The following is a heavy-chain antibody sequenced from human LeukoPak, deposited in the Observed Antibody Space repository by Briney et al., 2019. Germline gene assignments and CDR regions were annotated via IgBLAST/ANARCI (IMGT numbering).Heavy chain of an antibody. CDR2: IKEDGSEK. Sequence: GGSLRLSCAASGFTFSSYSMNWVRQAPGKGLEWVANIKEDGSEKYHVDSVKGRFTISRDNAKNSLSLQMNSLRAEDTSVYYCARDSRSTGRDAFDIWGQGTMVTVSS. D-gene: IGHD2-15*01. CDR1: GFTFSSYS. V-gene: IGHV3-7*01. CDR3: ARDSRSTGRDAFDI. J-gene: IGHJ3*02.